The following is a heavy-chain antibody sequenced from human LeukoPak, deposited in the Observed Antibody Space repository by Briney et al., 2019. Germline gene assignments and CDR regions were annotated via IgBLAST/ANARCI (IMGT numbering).Heavy chain of an antibody. D-gene: IGHD2-2*01. Sequence: SWIRQPPGKGLEWIGYIYYSGSTYYNPSLKSRVTISVDTSKNQFSLKLSSVTAADTAVYYCAREIVVVPAGIRAFDIWGQGTMVTVSS. V-gene: IGHV4-30-4*08. CDR3: AREIVVVPAGIRAFDI. CDR2: IYYSGST. J-gene: IGHJ3*02.